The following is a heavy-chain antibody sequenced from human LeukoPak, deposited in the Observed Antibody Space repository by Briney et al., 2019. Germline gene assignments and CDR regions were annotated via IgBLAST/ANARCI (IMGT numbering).Heavy chain of an antibody. D-gene: IGHD2-15*01. J-gene: IGHJ4*02. Sequence: KASETLSLTCAVSGGSISSGGYSWSWIRQPPGKGLEWIGYIYHSGSTYYNPSLKSRVTISVDRSKNQFSLELSSVTAADTAVYYCARVKGSGFDYWGQGTLVTVSS. CDR2: IYHSGST. CDR3: ARVKGSGFDY. CDR1: GGSISSGGYS. V-gene: IGHV4-30-2*01.